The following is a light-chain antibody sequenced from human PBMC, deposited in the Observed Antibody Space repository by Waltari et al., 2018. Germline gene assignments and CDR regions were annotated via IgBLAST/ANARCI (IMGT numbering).Light chain of an antibody. CDR3: QSYDTSLSVV. CDR2: GVN. CDR1: GSNIGAGYD. V-gene: IGLV1-40*01. J-gene: IGLJ2*01. Sequence: QSVLTQPPSVSGAPGQRVTISCTGTGSNIGAGYDTPWYQQLPGKAPRLLIYGVNTRPVGVPDRFFGSQSGTSASLAIIGLQAEDEGDYYCQSYDTSLSVVFGGGTKLTVL.